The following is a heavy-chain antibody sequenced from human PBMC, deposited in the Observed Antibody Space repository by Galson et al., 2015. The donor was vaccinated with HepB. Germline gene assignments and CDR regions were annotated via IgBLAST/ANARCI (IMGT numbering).Heavy chain of an antibody. Sequence: SETLSLTCAVSGGSVSSSNWWSWVRQPPGKGLEWIGEIYHSGSTNYNPSLKSRVTISVDKSKNQFSLKLSSVTAADTAVYYCARGFEAQYTWIQPDAYYFDYWGQGTLVTVSS. CDR3: ARGFEAQYTWIQPDAYYFDY. J-gene: IGHJ4*02. V-gene: IGHV4-4*02. CDR1: GGSVSSSNW. CDR2: IYHSGST. D-gene: IGHD5-18*01.